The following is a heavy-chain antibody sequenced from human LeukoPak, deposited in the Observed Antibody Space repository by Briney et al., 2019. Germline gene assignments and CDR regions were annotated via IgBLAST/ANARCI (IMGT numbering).Heavy chain of an antibody. CDR3: AKDLEGAAAGSDNWFDP. CDR2: ISYDGSNK. Sequence: GRSLRLSCAASGFTFSSYGMHWVRQAPGKGLEWVAVISYDGSNKYYADSVKGRFTISRDNSKNTLYLQMNSLRAEDTAVYYCAKDLEGAAAGSDNWFDPWGQGTLVTVSS. J-gene: IGHJ5*02. CDR1: GFTFSSYG. V-gene: IGHV3-30*18. D-gene: IGHD6-13*01.